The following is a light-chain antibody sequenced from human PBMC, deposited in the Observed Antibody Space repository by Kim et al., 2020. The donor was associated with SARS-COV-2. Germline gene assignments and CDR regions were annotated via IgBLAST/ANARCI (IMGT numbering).Light chain of an antibody. J-gene: IGLJ3*02. Sequence: VYPGQTASITCSGDKLGDKYASWYQQKPGQSPVLVIHQDTKRPSGIPERFSGSNAGNTATLTISGTQAMDEADYYCQAWDSSTAVFGGGTQLTVL. CDR1: KLGDKY. V-gene: IGLV3-1*01. CDR2: QDT. CDR3: QAWDSSTAV.